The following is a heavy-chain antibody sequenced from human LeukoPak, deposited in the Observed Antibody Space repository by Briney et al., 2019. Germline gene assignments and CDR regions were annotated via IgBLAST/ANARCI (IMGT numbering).Heavy chain of an antibody. CDR1: GFTFSSYG. CDR3: ARSLTMVRAYDY. D-gene: IGHD3-10*01. V-gene: IGHV3-30*02. Sequence: GGSLRLSCAASGFTFSSYGMHWVRQAPGKGLEWVAFIRYDGSNKYYADSAKGRFTISRDNSKNTVFLHMSSLRTEDTAVYYCARSLTMVRAYDYWGQGTLVTVSS. CDR2: IRYDGSNK. J-gene: IGHJ4*02.